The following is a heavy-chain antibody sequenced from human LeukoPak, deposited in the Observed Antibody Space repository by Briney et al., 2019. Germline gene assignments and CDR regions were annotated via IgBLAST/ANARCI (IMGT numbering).Heavy chain of an antibody. Sequence: PSETLSLTCTVSGGSINSSSYYWGWIRQPPGKGLEWIGSIYYSGSTYYNPSLMSRVTISVDTSKNQFSLKLTSVTPADTAVYYCARTAKYYYGSETYYFFDYWGQGTLVTVSS. V-gene: IGHV4-39*07. CDR2: IYYSGST. J-gene: IGHJ4*02. CDR3: ARTAKYYYGSETYYFFDY. CDR1: GGSINSSSYY. D-gene: IGHD3-10*01.